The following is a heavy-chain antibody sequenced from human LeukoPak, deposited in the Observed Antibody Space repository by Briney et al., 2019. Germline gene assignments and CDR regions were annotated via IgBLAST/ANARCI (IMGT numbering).Heavy chain of an antibody. V-gene: IGHV3-23*01. J-gene: IGHJ6*02. CDR3: AKEGSGWYSKYYYYYGMDV. Sequence: GGSLRLSCAASGFTFSSYAMSWVRQAPGKGLEWVSAISGGGGSTYYADSVKGRFTISRDNSKNTLYLQMNSLRAEDTAVYYCAKEGSGWYSKYYYYYGMDVWGQGTTVTVSS. CDR2: ISGGGGST. CDR1: GFTFSSYA. D-gene: IGHD6-19*01.